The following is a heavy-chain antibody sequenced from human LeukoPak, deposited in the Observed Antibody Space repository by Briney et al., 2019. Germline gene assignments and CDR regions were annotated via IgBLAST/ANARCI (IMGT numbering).Heavy chain of an antibody. CDR2: IYYSGTT. CDR1: GGSISSYY. V-gene: IGHV4-59*12. CDR3: ARRWSAVAGGIWFDP. Sequence: SETLSLTCTVSGGSISSYYWSWIRQPPGKGLEWIGYIYYSGTTNYNPSLKSRVTISVDTSKNQFSLKLSSVTAADTAVYYCARRWSAVAGGIWFDPWGQGTLVTVSS. D-gene: IGHD6-19*01. J-gene: IGHJ5*02.